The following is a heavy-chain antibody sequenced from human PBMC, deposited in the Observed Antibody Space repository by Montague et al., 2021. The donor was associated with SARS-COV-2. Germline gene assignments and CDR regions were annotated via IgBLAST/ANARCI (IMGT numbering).Heavy chain of an antibody. D-gene: IGHD6-13*01. J-gene: IGHJ5*02. CDR3: AHRRGIVAGARGGFDP. Sequence: PALVKPTQTLTLTRTFSGFSLTTSGVGVGWIRQSPGKALERLALIYWXXXNRYSPSLKSRFTITKDTSKNQVVLTMTNMEPVDTATYYCAHRRGIVAGARGGFDPWGQGILVTVSS. CDR2: IYWXXXN. CDR1: GFSLTTSGVG. V-gene: IGHV2-5*02.